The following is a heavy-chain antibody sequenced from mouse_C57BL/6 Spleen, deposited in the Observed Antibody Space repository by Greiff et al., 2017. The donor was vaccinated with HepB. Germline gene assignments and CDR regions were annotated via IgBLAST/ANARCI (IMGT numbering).Heavy chain of an antibody. J-gene: IGHJ1*02. CDR1: GYTFTNDW. Sequence: QVQLQQSGAELVRPGTSVTMSCKASGYTFTNDWIGWAKQTPGHGLEWIGDIYPGGGYTNYNEKFKGKATLTADKSSSTAYMQFSSLTSEDSAIYCCAGSYDRNYMHFRGCGTGTTSIVSP. V-gene: IGHV1-63*01. CDR3: AGSYDRNYMHFRG. D-gene: IGHD2-10*01. CDR2: IYPGGGYT.